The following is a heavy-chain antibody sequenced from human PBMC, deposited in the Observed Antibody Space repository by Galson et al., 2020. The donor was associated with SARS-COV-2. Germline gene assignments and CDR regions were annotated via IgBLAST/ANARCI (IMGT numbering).Heavy chain of an antibody. CDR2: LSYDGRNK. CDR3: ARDSYSSGWYGGLFDY. D-gene: IGHD6-19*01. V-gene: IGHV3-30*04. J-gene: IGHJ4*02. CDR1: GFTFSSYA. Sequence: GGSPRLSCAASGFTFSSYAMHWVRQAPGKGLDWVAALSYDGRNKYYADSVKGRFTISRDNSKNTLYLQMNSLRAEDTAVYYCARDSYSSGWYGGLFDYWGQGTLVTVSS.